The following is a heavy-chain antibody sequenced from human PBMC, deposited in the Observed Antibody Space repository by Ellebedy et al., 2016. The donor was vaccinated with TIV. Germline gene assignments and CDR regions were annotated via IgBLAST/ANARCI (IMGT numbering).Heavy chain of an antibody. CDR1: GFTFSSYG. CDR3: STPGGSYDWGWDTEYFQH. CDR2: IWYDGTNK. D-gene: IGHD1-26*01. Sequence: GESLKTSCAASGFTFSSYGMHWVRQAQGKGLEWVAVIWYDGTNKYYADSVKGRFTISRDNSKNTVNLQMNSLRAEDTAVYYCSTPGGSYDWGWDTEYFQHWGQGTLVTVSS. V-gene: IGHV3-33*01. J-gene: IGHJ1*01.